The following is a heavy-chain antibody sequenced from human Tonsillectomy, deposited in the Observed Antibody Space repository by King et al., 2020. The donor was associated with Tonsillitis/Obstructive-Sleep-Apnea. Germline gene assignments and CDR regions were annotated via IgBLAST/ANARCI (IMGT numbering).Heavy chain of an antibody. CDR1: GFTFGDYA. Sequence: VQLVESGGGLVQPGRSLRLSCTASGFTFGDYAMSWVRQAPGKGLEWVGFIRSKAYGGTTEYAASVKGRFTISRDDSKSIAYLQMNSLKTEDTAVYYCSMAYYDFWSGSPFDSWGQGTLVTVSS. V-gene: IGHV3-49*04. CDR2: IRSKAYGGTT. CDR3: SMAYYDFWSGSPFDS. D-gene: IGHD3-3*01. J-gene: IGHJ4*02.